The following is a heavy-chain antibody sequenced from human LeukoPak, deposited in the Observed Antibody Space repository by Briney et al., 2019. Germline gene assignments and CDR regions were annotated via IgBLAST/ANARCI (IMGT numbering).Heavy chain of an antibody. CDR3: ARDHYYDSSGYYWGFDY. Sequence: GSLRLSCAASGFTFSSYWMHWVRQAPGKGRVWVSRINSDGSSTSYADSVKGRFTISRDNAKNTLYLQMNSLRAEDTAVYYCARDHYYDSSGYYWGFDYWGQGTLVTVSS. J-gene: IGHJ4*02. CDR2: INSDGSST. CDR1: GFTFSSYW. D-gene: IGHD3-22*01. V-gene: IGHV3-74*01.